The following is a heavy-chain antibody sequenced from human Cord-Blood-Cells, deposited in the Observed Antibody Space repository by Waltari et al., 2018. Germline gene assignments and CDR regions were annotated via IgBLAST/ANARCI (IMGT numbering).Heavy chain of an antibody. CDR3: ARALLSSSWYFDY. Sequence: QVQLVQSGAEVKKPGASVKVSCKASGSTFTGYYMHWVRPAPGQGLEWMGWINPNSGGTNYAQKFQGWVTMTRDTSISTAYMELSRLRSDDTAVYYCARALLSSSWYFDYWGQGTLVTVSS. CDR1: GSTFTGYY. CDR2: INPNSGGT. J-gene: IGHJ4*02. D-gene: IGHD6-13*01. V-gene: IGHV1-2*04.